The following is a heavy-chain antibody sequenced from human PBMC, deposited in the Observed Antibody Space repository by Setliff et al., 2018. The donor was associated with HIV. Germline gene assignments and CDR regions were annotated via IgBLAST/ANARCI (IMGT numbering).Heavy chain of an antibody. V-gene: IGHV5-51*01. CDR3: VRRVGGRGYYFDY. D-gene: IGHD3-10*01. J-gene: IGHJ4*02. CDR2: IYPDDSET. CDR1: GFNFRTSW. Sequence: GASLKISCQGSGFNFRTSWIGWVRQMPGKGLEWMGIIYPDDSETRYSPSFQGQVTMSADKSITTAYHQWTSLKASDTAMYYCVRRVGGRGYYFDYWGQGTPVTVSS.